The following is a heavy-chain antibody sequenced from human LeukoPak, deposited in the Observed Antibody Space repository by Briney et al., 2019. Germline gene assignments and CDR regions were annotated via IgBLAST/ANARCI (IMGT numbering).Heavy chain of an antibody. D-gene: IGHD6-19*01. CDR1: GFTVSSNY. Sequence: GDSLRLSCAASGFTVSSNYMSWVRQAPGKGLEWVSVIYSGGSTYYADSVRGRFTISRDNSKNTLYLQMDSLRAEDTAVYYCARGMGSGWYFDYWGQGTLVTVSS. CDR3: ARGMGSGWYFDY. CDR2: IYSGGST. J-gene: IGHJ4*02. V-gene: IGHV3-53*01.